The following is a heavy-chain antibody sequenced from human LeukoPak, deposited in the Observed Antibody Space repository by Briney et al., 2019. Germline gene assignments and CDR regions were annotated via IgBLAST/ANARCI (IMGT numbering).Heavy chain of an antibody. J-gene: IGHJ1*01. V-gene: IGHV4-34*01. Sequence: NSSETLSLTCAVYGGSFSGYYWSWVRQPPGKGLEWIGEINHSGSTNYNPSLKSRVTISIDTSKNQFSLKLSSVTAADTAFYYCARYLDYGGNSRVFQHWGQGTLVTVSS. CDR1: GGSFSGYY. CDR2: INHSGST. CDR3: ARYLDYGGNSRVFQH. D-gene: IGHD4-23*01.